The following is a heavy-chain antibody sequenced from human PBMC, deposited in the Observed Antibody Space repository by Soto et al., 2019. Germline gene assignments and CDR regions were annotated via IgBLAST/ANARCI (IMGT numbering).Heavy chain of an antibody. CDR1: GGTFSSYT. D-gene: IGHD3-3*01. CDR3: ASQGAPYYDFWSGYYTGIERGDYSYYYMDV. Sequence: QVQLVQSGAEVKKPGSSVKVSCKASGGTFSSYTISWVRQAPGQGLEWMGRIIPILGIANYAQKFQGRVTITADKSTSTAYMERSRMRSEDRAVYYGASQGAPYYDFWSGYYTGIERGDYSYYYMDVW. J-gene: IGHJ6*03. V-gene: IGHV1-69*02. CDR2: IIPILGIA.